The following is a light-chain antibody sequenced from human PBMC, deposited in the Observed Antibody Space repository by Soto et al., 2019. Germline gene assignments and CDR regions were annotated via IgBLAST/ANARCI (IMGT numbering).Light chain of an antibody. CDR2: AAS. J-gene: IGKJ1*01. V-gene: IGKV1-8*01. CDR3: QQYNSYTWT. Sequence: AIRMTQSPSSFSASTGDRVTITCRASQGISSYLAWYQQKPGKAPKLLIYAASTLQSGVPSRFSGSGSGTDFTLTISCLQSEDFATYYCQQYNSYTWTFVQGTKVEIK. CDR1: QGISSY.